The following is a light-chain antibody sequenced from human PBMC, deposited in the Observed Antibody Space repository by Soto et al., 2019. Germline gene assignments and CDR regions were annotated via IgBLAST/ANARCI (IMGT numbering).Light chain of an antibody. Sequence: NQMTQSPSSVSASVGDRVTMTCRASHAISNYLAWIQQKPGKAPKSLIYDASTLHSGVPSRFSGSGSGTEFTLTISSLQPEDFATYYCQHYVSYPITFGQGTRLEIK. CDR1: HAISNY. V-gene: IGKV1-16*01. J-gene: IGKJ5*01. CDR2: DAS. CDR3: QHYVSYPIT.